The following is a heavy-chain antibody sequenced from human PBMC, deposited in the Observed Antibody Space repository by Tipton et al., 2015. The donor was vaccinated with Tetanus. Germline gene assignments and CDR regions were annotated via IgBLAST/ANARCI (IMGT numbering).Heavy chain of an antibody. D-gene: IGHD5-12*01. Sequence: TLSLTCAVYGGSFSGYYWSWIRQPPGKGLEWIGEINHSGSTNYNPSLKSRVTISVDTSKNQFSLKLSSVTAADTAVYYCARGSSYDYSDWGMDVWGQGTTVTVSS. CDR1: GGSFSGYY. J-gene: IGHJ6*02. CDR2: INHSGST. CDR3: ARGSSYDYSDWGMDV. V-gene: IGHV4-34*01.